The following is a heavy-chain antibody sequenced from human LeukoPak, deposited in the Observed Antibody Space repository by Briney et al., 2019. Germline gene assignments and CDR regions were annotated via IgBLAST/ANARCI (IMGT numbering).Heavy chain of an antibody. CDR3: ARPMDDYYDSSGYYATPGNYYYYGMDV. CDR1: GFTFSSYG. D-gene: IGHD3-22*01. V-gene: IGHV3-33*01. J-gene: IGHJ6*02. CDR2: IWYDGSNK. Sequence: GGSLRLSCAASGFTFSSYGMHWVRQAPGKGLEWVAVIWYDGSNKYYADSVKGRFTISRDNSKSTLYLQMNSLRAEDTAVYYCARPMDDYYDSSGYYATPGNYYYYGMDVWGQGTTVTVSS.